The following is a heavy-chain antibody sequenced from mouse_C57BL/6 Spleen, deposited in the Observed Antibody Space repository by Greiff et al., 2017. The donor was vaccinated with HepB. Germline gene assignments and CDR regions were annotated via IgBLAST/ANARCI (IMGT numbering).Heavy chain of an antibody. D-gene: IGHD1-1*01. CDR1: GYTFTSYG. J-gene: IGHJ2*01. V-gene: IGHV1-81*01. CDR3: AHYGSSFDY. CDR2: IYPRSGNT. Sequence: LQESGAELARPGASVKLSCKASGYTFTSYGISWVKQRTGQGLEWIGEIYPRSGNTYYNEKFKGKATLTADKSSSTAYMELRSLTSEDSAVYFCAHYGSSFDYWGQGTTLTVSS.